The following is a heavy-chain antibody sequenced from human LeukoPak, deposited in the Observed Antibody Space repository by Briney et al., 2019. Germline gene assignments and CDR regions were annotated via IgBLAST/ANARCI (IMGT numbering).Heavy chain of an antibody. V-gene: IGHV1-2*06. J-gene: IGHJ5*02. Sequence: ASVKVSCKASGCTFTGYYMHWVRQAPGQGLEWMGRINPNSGGTNYAQKFQGRVTMTRDTSISTAYMELSRLRSDDTAVYYCARDHGCGGDCYPMYNWFDPWGQGTLVTVSS. CDR3: ARDHGCGGDCYPMYNWFDP. CDR1: GCTFTGYY. D-gene: IGHD2-21*02. CDR2: INPNSGGT.